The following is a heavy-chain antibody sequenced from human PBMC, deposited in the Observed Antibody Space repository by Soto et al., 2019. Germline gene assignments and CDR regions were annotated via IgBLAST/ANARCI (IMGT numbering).Heavy chain of an antibody. J-gene: IGHJ3*02. D-gene: IGHD3-3*01. CDR3: AKAARFLEWLLSKEDAFDI. CDR1: GFTFSSYA. V-gene: IGHV3-23*01. CDR2: ISGSGGST. Sequence: GGSLRLSCAASGFTFSSYAMSWVRQAPGKGLEWVSAISGSGGSTYYADSVKGRFTISRDNSKNTLYLQMNSLRAEDTAVYYCAKAARFLEWLLSKEDAFDIWGQGTMVTVSS.